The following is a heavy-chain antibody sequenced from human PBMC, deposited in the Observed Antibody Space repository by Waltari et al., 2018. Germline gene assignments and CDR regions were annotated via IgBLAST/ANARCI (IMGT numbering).Heavy chain of an antibody. D-gene: IGHD6-25*01. CDR1: RFTVSSNY. Sequence: EVQLVESGGGLIQPGGSVRLSCAASRFTVSSNYMSWVRQAPGKGLEWVSFIYSGGSTYYADSVKGRFTISRDNSKNTLYLQMNSLRAEDTAVYYCARGVGGYNLAYWGQGTLVTVSS. V-gene: IGHV3-53*01. CDR3: ARGVGGYNLAY. CDR2: IYSGGST. J-gene: IGHJ4*02.